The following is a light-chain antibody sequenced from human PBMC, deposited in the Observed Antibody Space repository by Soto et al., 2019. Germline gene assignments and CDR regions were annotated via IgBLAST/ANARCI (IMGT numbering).Light chain of an antibody. CDR2: LGS. Sequence: DIVMTQSPLSLPVTPGEPASISCRSSQSLLHSNGYNYLDWYVQKPGQSPQLLIYLGSFRASEVPDRFSARGSGPDFTLKVSRVEAEDVGVYYCMQALQTPRAFDQGTKVEIK. CDR1: QSLLHSNGYNY. V-gene: IGKV2-28*01. J-gene: IGKJ2*01. CDR3: MQALQTPRA.